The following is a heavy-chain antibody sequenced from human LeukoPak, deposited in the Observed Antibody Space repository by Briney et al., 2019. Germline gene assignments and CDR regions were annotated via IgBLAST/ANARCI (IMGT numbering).Heavy chain of an antibody. CDR3: ARGGGTMVRGVIIKGYFDY. CDR2: ISAYNGNT. Sequence: GASVKVSCKASGYTSTSYGISWVRQAPGQGLEWMGWISAYNGNTNYAQKLQGRVTMTTDTSTSTAYMELRSLRSDDTAVYYCARGGGTMVRGVIIKGYFDYWGQGTLVTVSS. V-gene: IGHV1-18*01. CDR1: GYTSTSYG. J-gene: IGHJ4*02. D-gene: IGHD3-10*01.